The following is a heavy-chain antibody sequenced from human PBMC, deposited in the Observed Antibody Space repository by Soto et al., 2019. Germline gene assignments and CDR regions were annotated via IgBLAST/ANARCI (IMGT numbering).Heavy chain of an antibody. CDR2: MNPNSGNT. CDR1: GYTFTSYD. V-gene: IGHV1-8*01. J-gene: IGHJ6*03. Sequence: ASVKVSCKASGYTFTSYDINWVRQATGQGLEWMGWMNPNSGNTGYAQKFQGRVTMTRNTSISTAYMELSSLRSEDTAVYYCATGTVFYYYMDVWGKGNTVTVTS. CDR3: ATGTVFYYYMDV.